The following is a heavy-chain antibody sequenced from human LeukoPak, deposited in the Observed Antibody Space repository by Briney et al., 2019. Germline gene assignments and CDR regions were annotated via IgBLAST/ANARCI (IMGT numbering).Heavy chain of an antibody. CDR1: GYTFNSYW. V-gene: IGHV5-51*01. J-gene: IGHJ5*02. Sequence: GESLNISCVGSGYTFNSYWIGWVRHRPGKGLEWMGIIYPGDSDTRNSPSSKGQVTISADKSINTAYLQWNSLKASDTAMYYCARSGYTRSRALFGWFDPWGQGNLVTVSS. CDR3: ARSGYTRSRALFGWFDP. D-gene: IGHD2-15*01. CDR2: IYPGDSDT.